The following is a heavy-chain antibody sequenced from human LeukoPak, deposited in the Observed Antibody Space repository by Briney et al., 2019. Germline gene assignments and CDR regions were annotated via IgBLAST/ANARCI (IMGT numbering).Heavy chain of an antibody. Sequence: PSETLSLTCTVSGGSISSTTYYWAWIRQSPGEGLEWIASIYYGGSTYYNPSLESRVTISVDTSKNQFSLKLSSVTAADTALYYCARTLDTAMVDYWGQGTLVTVSS. V-gene: IGHV4-39*01. CDR1: GGSISSTTYY. D-gene: IGHD5-18*01. CDR3: ARTLDTAMVDY. CDR2: IYYGGST. J-gene: IGHJ4*02.